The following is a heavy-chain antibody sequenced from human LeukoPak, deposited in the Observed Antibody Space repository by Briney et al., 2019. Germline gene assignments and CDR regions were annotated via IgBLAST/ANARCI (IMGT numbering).Heavy chain of an antibody. CDR2: INAGNGNT. Sequence: ASVKVSCKASGYTFTSYAMHWVRQAPGQRLEWMGWINAGNGNTKYSQKFQGRVTITRDTSASTAYMELSSLRSEDTAVYYCARVRWDSGYDLAYWGQGTLVTVSS. CDR3: ARVRWDSGYDLAY. V-gene: IGHV1-3*01. D-gene: IGHD5-12*01. J-gene: IGHJ4*02. CDR1: GYTFTSYA.